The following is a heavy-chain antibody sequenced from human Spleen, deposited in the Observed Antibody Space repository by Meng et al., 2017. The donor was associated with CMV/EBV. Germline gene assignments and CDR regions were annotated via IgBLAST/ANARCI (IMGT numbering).Heavy chain of an antibody. CDR2: IYPGDSDT. D-gene: IGHD4-17*01. Sequence: CKCSGYRFTSYWIGWVRQMPGKGLEWMGIIYPGDSDTRYSPSLQGQVTISADKSISTAYLQWSSLKASDTAIYYCARRYDDYQYFNYWGQGTLVTVSS. CDR1: GYRFTSYW. V-gene: IGHV5-51*01. CDR3: ARRYDDYQYFNY. J-gene: IGHJ4*02.